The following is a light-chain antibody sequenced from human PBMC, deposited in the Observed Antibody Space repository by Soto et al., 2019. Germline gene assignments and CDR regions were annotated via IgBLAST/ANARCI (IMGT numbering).Light chain of an antibody. CDR1: QYISVY. V-gene: IGKV1-27*01. Sequence: DIQMTQSPSSLSASVGDRVTITCLASQYISVYLAWYQQKPGKVPKLLIYSASTLQSGVPSRFSGSGSGTDFTLTISSLQPEDVATYYCQKFNTAPLTFGQGTRLEIK. CDR2: SAS. J-gene: IGKJ5*01. CDR3: QKFNTAPLT.